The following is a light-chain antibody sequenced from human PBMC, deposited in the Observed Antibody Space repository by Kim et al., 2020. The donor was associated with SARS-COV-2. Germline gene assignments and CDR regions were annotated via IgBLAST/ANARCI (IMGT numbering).Light chain of an antibody. CDR2: QDS. CDR1: KLGDKY. CDR3: QAWDSSHWV. J-gene: IGLJ3*02. Sequence: SYELTQPPSVSVSPGQTASITCSGDKLGDKYACWYQQKPGLSPVLVIYQDSKRPSGIPERFSGSNSGNTATLTISGTQAMDEADYYCQAWDSSHWVFGGGTQLTVL. V-gene: IGLV3-1*01.